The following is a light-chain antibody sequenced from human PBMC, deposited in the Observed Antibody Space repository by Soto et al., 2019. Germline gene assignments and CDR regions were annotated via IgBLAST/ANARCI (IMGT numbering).Light chain of an antibody. Sequence: EIVMTQSPATLSVSPGERATLSCRASQSISNNLAWYQQKPGQAPRLLIYSAFIRASGIPASFSGSGSGTEFTLTISSLQSEDFAVYYCQQYNNWPRTFGQGTKVDIK. CDR1: QSISNN. CDR2: SAF. CDR3: QQYNNWPRT. V-gene: IGKV3-15*01. J-gene: IGKJ1*01.